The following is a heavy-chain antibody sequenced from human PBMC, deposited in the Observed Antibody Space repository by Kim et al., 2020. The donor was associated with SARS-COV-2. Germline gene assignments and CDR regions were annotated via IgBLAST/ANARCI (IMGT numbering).Heavy chain of an antibody. CDR3: ARDDSY. Sequence: YSDGSTYHADSWKGRVTITRDNSKNTLYLQMNSLRAEDSAVYYCARDDSYWGQGTLVTVSS. V-gene: IGHV3-66*01. CDR2: YSDGST. D-gene: IGHD2-21*01. J-gene: IGHJ4*02.